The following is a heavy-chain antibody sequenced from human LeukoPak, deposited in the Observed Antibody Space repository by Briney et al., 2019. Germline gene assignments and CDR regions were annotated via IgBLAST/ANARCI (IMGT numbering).Heavy chain of an antibody. CDR1: GYTFTSYD. V-gene: IGHV1-8*01. J-gene: IGHJ6*02. D-gene: IGHD3-10*01. Sequence: GASVKVSCKASGYTFTSYDINWVRQATGQGLEWMGWMNPNSGNTGYAQKFQGRVTMTRNTSISTAYMELSSLRSEDTAVYYCARENDHLGVRGVIAHYYYYGMDVWGQGTTVTVSS. CDR2: MNPNSGNT. CDR3: ARENDHLGVRGVIAHYYYYGMDV.